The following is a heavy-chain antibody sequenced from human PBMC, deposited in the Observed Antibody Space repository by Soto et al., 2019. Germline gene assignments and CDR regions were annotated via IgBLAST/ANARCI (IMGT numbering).Heavy chain of an antibody. Sequence: GGSLRLSCAASTSTFTRYWMSWVRQAPGKGLEWVANINQDGSEKYYVDSVKGRFTISRDNARNSLSLQMNSLRAEDTAVYYCARVEMATTANLDYWGQGTLVTVSS. J-gene: IGHJ4*02. CDR2: INQDGSEK. CDR1: TSTFTRYW. D-gene: IGHD5-12*01. V-gene: IGHV3-7*05. CDR3: ARVEMATTANLDY.